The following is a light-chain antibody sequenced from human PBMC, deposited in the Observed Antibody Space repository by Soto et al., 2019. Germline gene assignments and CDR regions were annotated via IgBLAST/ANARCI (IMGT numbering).Light chain of an antibody. CDR3: QQYGGSPIT. CDR2: GAS. V-gene: IGKV3-20*01. Sequence: EIVLTQSPDTLSLSPGGRATISCRASQSVTTRLAWYQQKPGQPPRLLISGASVRASGVPVRISGSGSGTDFTLTISRLEPEDFALYYCQQYGGSPITFGLGTRLEVK. CDR1: QSVTTR. J-gene: IGKJ5*01.